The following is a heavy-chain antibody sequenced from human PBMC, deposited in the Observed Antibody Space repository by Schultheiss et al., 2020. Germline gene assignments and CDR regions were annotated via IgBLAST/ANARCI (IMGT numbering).Heavy chain of an antibody. V-gene: IGHV4-4*02. J-gene: IGHJ3*02. CDR1: GGSISSSNW. Sequence: GSLRLSCAVSGGSISSSNWWSWVRQPPGKGLEWIGEIYHSGSTNYNPSLKSRVAMSVDKSKNQFSLKLSSVTAADTAVYYCARDSPSPSYSSSWYVKDAFDIWGQGTMVTVSS. CDR3: ARDSPSPSYSSSWYVKDAFDI. D-gene: IGHD6-13*01. CDR2: IYHSGST.